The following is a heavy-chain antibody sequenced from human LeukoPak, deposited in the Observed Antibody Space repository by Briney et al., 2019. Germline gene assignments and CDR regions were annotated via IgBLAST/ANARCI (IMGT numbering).Heavy chain of an antibody. CDR1: GFTFSSYE. Sequence: GGSLRLSCAASGFTFSSYEMNWVRQAPGKGLEWVSYISSSGSTIYCADSVKGRFTISRDNAKNSLYLQMNSLRAEDTAVYYCARDNYYGSGSYYIRANWFDPWGQGTLVTVSS. V-gene: IGHV3-48*03. J-gene: IGHJ5*02. D-gene: IGHD3-10*01. CDR3: ARDNYYGSGSYYIRANWFDP. CDR2: ISSSGSTI.